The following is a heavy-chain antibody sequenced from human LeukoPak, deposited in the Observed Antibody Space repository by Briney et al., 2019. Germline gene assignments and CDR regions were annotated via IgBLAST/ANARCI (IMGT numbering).Heavy chain of an antibody. CDR1: GGSISSYY. J-gene: IGHJ4*02. D-gene: IGHD6-13*01. CDR3: AGAKYSSSWSDY. Sequence: SETLSLTCTVSGGSISSYYWNWIRQPPGKGLEWIGYIYYSGSTNYNPSLKSPVTISVDTSKNQFSLKLSSVTAADTAVYYCAGAKYSSSWSDYWGQGTLVTVSS. CDR2: IYYSGST. V-gene: IGHV4-59*01.